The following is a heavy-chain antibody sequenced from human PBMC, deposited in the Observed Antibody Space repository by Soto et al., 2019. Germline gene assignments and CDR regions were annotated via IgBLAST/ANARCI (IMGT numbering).Heavy chain of an antibody. CDR1: GYTFTSYG. CDR2: ISGYNGDT. CDR3: ARDWVGDLAY. Sequence: QVQLVQSGGEVKQPGASVKFSCKTSGYTFTSYGISWVRQAPGQGLEWLGWISGYNGDTKYVQKFQGRVTLTTDTFTNTAYMEVRSLRYEDSAVYYCARDWVGDLAYWGQGTRVTVSS. J-gene: IGHJ4*02. V-gene: IGHV1-18*01. D-gene: IGHD4-17*01.